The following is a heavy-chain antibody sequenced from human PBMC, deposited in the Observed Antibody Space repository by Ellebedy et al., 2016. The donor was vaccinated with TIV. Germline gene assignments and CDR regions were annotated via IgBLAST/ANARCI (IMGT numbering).Heavy chain of an antibody. J-gene: IGHJ4*02. CDR3: ARFRYGDFFY. CDR2: ISASGDTT. Sequence: PGGSLRLSCAASGFTFSKSIMNWVRQAPGKGLEWVSTISASGDTTLYADSLKGRFTISRDNSKNTLYLQMNSLRAEDTAVYYCARFRYGDFFYWGQGTLVTVSS. V-gene: IGHV3-23*01. CDR1: GFTFSKSI. D-gene: IGHD4-17*01.